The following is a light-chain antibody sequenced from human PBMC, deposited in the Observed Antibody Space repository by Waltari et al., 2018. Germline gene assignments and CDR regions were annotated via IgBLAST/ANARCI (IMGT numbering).Light chain of an antibody. CDR2: EAS. J-gene: IGLJ2*01. CDR3: CSYTTSDTFV. CDR1: SSDVGSYNF. V-gene: IGLV2-23*02. Sequence: QSALTQPASVSGSPGQSITISCTGTSSDVGSYNFVTWYQQHPGKAPKLMIYEASKRTSGVSNRFSGSKSGNTASLTISGLQAEDEADYYCCSYTTSDTFVFGGGTKLTVL.